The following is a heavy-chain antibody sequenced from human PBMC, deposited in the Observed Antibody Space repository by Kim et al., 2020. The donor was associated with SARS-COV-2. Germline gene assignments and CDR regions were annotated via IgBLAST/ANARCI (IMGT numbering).Heavy chain of an antibody. CDR3: ARAPNLWFGEYSRGGYAFDI. D-gene: IGHD3-10*01. V-gene: IGHV1-3*01. Sequence: ASVKVSCKASGYTFTSYAMHWVRQAPGQRLEWMGWINAGNGNTKYSQKFQGRVTITRDTSASTAYMELSSLRSEDTAVYYCARAPNLWFGEYSRGGYAFDIWGQGTMVTVSS. CDR1: GYTFTSYA. CDR2: INAGNGNT. J-gene: IGHJ3*02.